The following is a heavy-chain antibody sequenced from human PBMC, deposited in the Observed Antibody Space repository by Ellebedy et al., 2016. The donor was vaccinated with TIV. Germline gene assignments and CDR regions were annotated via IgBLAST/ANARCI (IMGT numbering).Heavy chain of an antibody. Sequence: GESLKISCEASGFTFSDYHMSWIRQAPGKGLEWVSYISTYSTYTNYAGSVKGRFTISRDNAKNSLFLHMNSLRAEDSAMYYCAISRSPLSFDYWGQGALVTVSS. D-gene: IGHD2/OR15-2a*01. J-gene: IGHJ4*02. V-gene: IGHV3-11*06. CDR1: GFTFSDYH. CDR2: ISTYSTYT. CDR3: AISRSPLSFDY.